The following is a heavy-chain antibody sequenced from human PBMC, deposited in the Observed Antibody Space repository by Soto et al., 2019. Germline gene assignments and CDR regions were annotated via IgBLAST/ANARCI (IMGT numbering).Heavy chain of an antibody. CDR1: GYTFTGYY. V-gene: IGHV1-2*02. D-gene: IGHD1-26*01. Sequence: SVKVSCKASGYTFTGYYVHWVRQAPGQGLEWMGWINPNSGDTYLAQRFQGRVTMNRDTSIGTAYMELRGLTSDDTAEYYCAKGGAIVAACTMVYLSTANELWAQRTTVTVSS. CDR3: AKGGAIVAACTMVYLSTANEL. CDR2: INPNSGDT. J-gene: IGHJ6*02.